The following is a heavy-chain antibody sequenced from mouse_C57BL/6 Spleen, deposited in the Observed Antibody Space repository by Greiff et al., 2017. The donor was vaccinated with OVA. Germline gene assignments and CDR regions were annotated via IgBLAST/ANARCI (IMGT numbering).Heavy chain of an antibody. D-gene: IGHD1-1*01. J-gene: IGHJ4*01. V-gene: IGHV5-4*01. Sequence: DVKLVESGGGLVKPGGSLKLSCAASGFTFSSYAMSWVRQTPEKRLEWVATISAGGSYTYYPDNVKGRFPISRDNAKNNLYLQMSHLKSEDTAMYYCAREGYYYGNAMDYWGQGTSVTVSS. CDR3: AREGYYYGNAMDY. CDR1: GFTFSSYA. CDR2: ISAGGSYT.